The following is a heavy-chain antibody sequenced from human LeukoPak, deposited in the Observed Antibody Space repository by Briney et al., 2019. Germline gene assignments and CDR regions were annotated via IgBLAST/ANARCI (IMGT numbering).Heavy chain of an antibody. J-gene: IGHJ4*02. V-gene: IGHV4-38-2*02. CDR1: DYSIGSGYY. D-gene: IGHD2-15*01. Sequence: SETLSLTCTVSDYSIGSGYYWGWIRQPPGKGLEWTGSIFQSGHTYYSPSLKSRVTISVDTSNNRFSLSLSAVTAADTAIYYCARDTRTAQGFDYWGQGILVTVSS. CDR3: ARDTRTAQGFDY. CDR2: IFQSGHT.